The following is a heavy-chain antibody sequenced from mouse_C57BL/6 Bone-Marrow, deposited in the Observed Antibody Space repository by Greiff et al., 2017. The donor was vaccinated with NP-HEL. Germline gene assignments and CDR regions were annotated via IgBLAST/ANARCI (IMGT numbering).Heavy chain of an antibody. V-gene: IGHV7-3*01. CDR2: VRNKANGYTT. CDR3: ASPLYDGYYGFAY. D-gene: IGHD2-3*01. CDR1: GFTFTDYY. Sequence: EVQGVESGGGLVQPGGSLSLSCAASGFTFTDYYMSWVRQPPGKALEWLGFVRNKANGYTTEYSASVKGRFTISRDNSQSILYLQMNALRAEDSATYYCASPLYDGYYGFAYWGQGTLVTVSA. J-gene: IGHJ3*01.